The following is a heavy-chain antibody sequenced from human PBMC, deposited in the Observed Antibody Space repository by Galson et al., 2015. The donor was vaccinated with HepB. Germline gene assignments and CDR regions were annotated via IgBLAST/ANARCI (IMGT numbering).Heavy chain of an antibody. CDR3: ARGVAGSGWYSRSFFFDY. CDR2: TPYDGRSK. V-gene: IGHV3-30*04. Sequence: SLRLSCAASGFSFSTYAMHWVRQAPGKGLEWVAVTPYDGRSKHYADSVKGRFTLSRENSKNTLCLEMNSLRPEDTAVYYCARGVAGSGWYSRSFFFDYWGQGTLVTVSS. CDR1: GFSFSTYA. D-gene: IGHD6-13*01. J-gene: IGHJ4*02.